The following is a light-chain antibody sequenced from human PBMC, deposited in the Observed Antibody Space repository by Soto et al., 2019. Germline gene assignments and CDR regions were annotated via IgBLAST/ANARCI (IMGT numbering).Light chain of an antibody. Sequence: QSVLTQPPSASGTHGQRVTISCSGSSSNIGSNYVYWYQQLPGTAPKLLIYRNNQRPSGVPDRFSGSKSGSSASLAIRGLRSEDEAYYYCAAWDDSLSGHVVFGGGTKLTVL. CDR1: SSNIGSNY. CDR2: RNN. CDR3: AAWDDSLSGHVV. J-gene: IGLJ2*01. V-gene: IGLV1-47*01.